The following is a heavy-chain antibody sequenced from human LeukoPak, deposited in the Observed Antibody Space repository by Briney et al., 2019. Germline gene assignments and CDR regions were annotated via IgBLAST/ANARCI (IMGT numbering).Heavy chain of an antibody. D-gene: IGHD6-19*01. CDR1: GYTFTSYG. J-gene: IGHJ5*02. V-gene: IGHV1-18*01. CDR3: ARVVAGRLDWFDR. Sequence: ASVEVSSKASGYTFTSYGISWVRQAPGQGLEWMGWISAYNGNTNYAQKLQGRVTMTTDTSTSTACMELRSLRSDDTAVYYCARVVAGRLDWFDRWGQGTLVTVSS. CDR2: ISAYNGNT.